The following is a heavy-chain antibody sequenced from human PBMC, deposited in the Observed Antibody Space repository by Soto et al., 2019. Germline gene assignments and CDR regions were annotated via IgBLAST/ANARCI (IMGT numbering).Heavy chain of an antibody. V-gene: IGHV1-69*12. CDR1: GGTFSSYA. D-gene: IGHD5-18*01. Sequence: QVQLVQSGAEVKKPGSSVKVSCKASGGTFSSYAISWVRQAPGQGLEWMGGIIPIFGTANYAQKFQGRVTITADESTSTAYMELSSLRSEDTAVYYCARDKGRGYSYRVDGMDVWGQGTTVTVSS. CDR3: ARDKGRGYSYRVDGMDV. J-gene: IGHJ6*02. CDR2: IIPIFGTA.